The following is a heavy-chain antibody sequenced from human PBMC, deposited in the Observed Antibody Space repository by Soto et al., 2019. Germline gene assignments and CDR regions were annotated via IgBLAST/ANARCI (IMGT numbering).Heavy chain of an antibody. V-gene: IGHV4-59*01. CDR2: IYFSGCT. J-gene: IGHJ4*02. D-gene: IGHD1-26*01. CDR3: ARSPSGTYGRYYFDY. Sequence: PSETLSITCTVSGGSIRSYYWSWIRQPPGKGLEWMAKIYFSGCTNYNPSLKSRVTISVDTSKNQFSLKLSSVTAADTAVYYCARSPSGTYGRYYFDYWGQGTLVT. CDR1: GGSIRSYY.